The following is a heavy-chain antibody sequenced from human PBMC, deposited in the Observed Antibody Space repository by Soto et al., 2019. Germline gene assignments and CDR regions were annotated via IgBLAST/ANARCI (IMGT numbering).Heavy chain of an antibody. Sequence: ASVKVSCKASGYTFTSYGISWVRQAPGQGLEWMGWISAYNGNTNYAQKLQGRVTMTTDKSTATAYMELSSLRSEDTAVYYCAGPNSGYFDYWGQGTLVTVSS. CDR3: AGPNSGYFDY. CDR2: ISAYNGNT. D-gene: IGHD3-10*01. J-gene: IGHJ4*02. V-gene: IGHV1-18*01. CDR1: GYTFTSYG.